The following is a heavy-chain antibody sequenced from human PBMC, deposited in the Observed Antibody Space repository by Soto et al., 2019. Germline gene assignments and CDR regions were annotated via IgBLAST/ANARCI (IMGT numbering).Heavy chain of an antibody. D-gene: IGHD5-18*01. CDR3: ARDHGVGFGYSYAWAGAL. Sequence: ASVKVSCKASGYTFSNYGISWVLQGPGQGLEWMGWISGYNGNTHYEEKVQDRIKMTTDTSTSTTYLELRSLRSDDTAVYFGARDHGVGFGYSYAWAGALWGEGA. J-gene: IGHJ3*01. CDR2: ISGYNGNT. CDR1: GYTFSNYG. V-gene: IGHV1-18*01.